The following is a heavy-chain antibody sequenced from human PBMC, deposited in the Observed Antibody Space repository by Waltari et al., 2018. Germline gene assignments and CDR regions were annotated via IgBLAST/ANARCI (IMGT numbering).Heavy chain of an antibody. CDR3: AREEANGMDV. J-gene: IGHJ6*02. Sequence: QVQLVQSGAEVKKPGSSVKVSCKASGGTFSSYAISWVRQAPGPGLEWWGCMVRNFGTATNGREVQCRVAITAEEATRTAYMGLGSLRSGDTAVYDCAREEANGMDVWGQGTTVTVSS. CDR1: GGTFSSYA. V-gene: IGHV1-69*01. CDR2: MVRNFGTA.